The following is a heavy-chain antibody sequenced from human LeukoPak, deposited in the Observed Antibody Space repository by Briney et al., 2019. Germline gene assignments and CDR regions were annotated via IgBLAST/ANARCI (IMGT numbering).Heavy chain of an antibody. V-gene: IGHV3-11*04. Sequence: GGSLRLSCAASGFTFSDSYMSWIRQAPGKGLEWVSYISSSGSIIYYTDSVKGRFTISRDNAKNSLYLQMNSLRAEDTAVYYCARDLLGWELHYFDYWGQGTLVTVSS. CDR3: ARDLLGWELHYFDY. J-gene: IGHJ4*02. D-gene: IGHD1-26*01. CDR1: GFTFSDSY. CDR2: ISSSGSII.